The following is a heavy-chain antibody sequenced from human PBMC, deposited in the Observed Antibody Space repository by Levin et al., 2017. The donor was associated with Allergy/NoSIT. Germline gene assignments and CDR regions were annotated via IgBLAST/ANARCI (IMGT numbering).Heavy chain of an antibody. J-gene: IGHJ4*02. CDR2: IKLDGSER. CDR1: GFNFGYTW. Sequence: ASVKVSCAASGFNFGYTWMSWVRQAPGKGLEWVASIKLDGSERYYVESVKGRFTISRDNAKNSLYLQMDNLRVEDTAVYYCARLRPVNFFDYWGQGVLVSVSP. V-gene: IGHV3-7*01. D-gene: IGHD3-9*01. CDR3: ARLRPVNFFDY.